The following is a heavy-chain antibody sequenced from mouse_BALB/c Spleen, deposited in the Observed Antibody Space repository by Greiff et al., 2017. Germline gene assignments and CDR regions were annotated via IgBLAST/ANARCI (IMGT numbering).Heavy chain of an antibody. CDR1: GFTFSSFG. V-gene: IGHV5-17*02. D-gene: IGHD2-14*01. CDR3: ARGRYDPYYFDY. Sequence: EVNLVESGGGLVQPGGSRKLSCAASGFTFSSFGMHWVRQAPEKGLEWVAYISSGSSTIYYADTVKGRFTISRDNPKNTLFLQMTSLRSEDTAMYYCARGRYDPYYFDYWGQGTTLTVSS. J-gene: IGHJ2*01. CDR2: ISSGSSTI.